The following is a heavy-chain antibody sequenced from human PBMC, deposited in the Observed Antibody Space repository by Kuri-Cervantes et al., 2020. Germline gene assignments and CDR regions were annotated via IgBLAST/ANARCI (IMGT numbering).Heavy chain of an antibody. CDR1: GGSFIIHNW. D-gene: IGHD4-11*01. J-gene: IGHJ6*03. Sequence: GSLRLSCTVSGGSFIIHNWWSWVRQSPGKGLEWIGEIYHDGRTNFNPSLKSRVTISVDTSKNQFSLQLNSVTAADTAVYYCARGGGDYSPYYYMDVWGKGTTVTVSS. V-gene: IGHV4-4*02. CDR3: ARGGGDYSPYYYMDV. CDR2: IYHDGRT.